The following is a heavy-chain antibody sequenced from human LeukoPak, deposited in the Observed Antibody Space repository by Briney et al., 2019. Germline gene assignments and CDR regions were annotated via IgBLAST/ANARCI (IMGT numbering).Heavy chain of an antibody. V-gene: IGHV4-4*02. CDR3: ASLTPSSGAPGRENWFDP. Sequence: PSETLSLTCDVSGGSVTSTNWWTWVRQPPGKGLEWIGEVHLDGRTNYNPSLKSRLIMSVDLPENHISLKLTSVTAADTTVYYCASLTPSSGAPGRENWFDPWGQGTLVTVSS. D-gene: IGHD6-13*01. CDR1: GGSVTSTNW. CDR2: VHLDGRT. J-gene: IGHJ5*02.